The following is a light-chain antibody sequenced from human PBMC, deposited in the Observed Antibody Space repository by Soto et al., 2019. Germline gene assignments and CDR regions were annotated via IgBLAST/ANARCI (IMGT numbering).Light chain of an antibody. Sequence: EIVLTQSPGTLSLSPGERATLSCRASQSFSSSYLAWYQQKPGQAPRLLIYGESSRATVIPDRFSGSGSGTDFTLTISRLEPEDVAVYYCQYYGSSPVTFGPGTKGDSK. CDR2: GES. V-gene: IGKV3-20*01. CDR1: QSFSSSY. CDR3: QYYGSSPVT. J-gene: IGKJ3*01.